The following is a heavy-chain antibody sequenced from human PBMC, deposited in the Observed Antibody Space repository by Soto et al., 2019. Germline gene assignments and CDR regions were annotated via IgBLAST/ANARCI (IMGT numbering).Heavy chain of an antibody. J-gene: IGHJ4*02. V-gene: IGHV1-3*01. Sequence: ASVKVSCKASGYTFTSYAMHWVRQAPGQRLEWMGWINAGNGNTKYSQKFQGRVTMTRNTSISTAYMELSSLRSEDTAVYYCARTLDGDNVDYWGQGTLVTVSS. CDR3: ARTLDGDNVDY. CDR1: GYTFTSYA. CDR2: INAGNGNT. D-gene: IGHD4-17*01.